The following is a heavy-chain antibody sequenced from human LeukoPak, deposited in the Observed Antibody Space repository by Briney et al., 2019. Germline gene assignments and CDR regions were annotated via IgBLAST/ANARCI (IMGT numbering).Heavy chain of an antibody. D-gene: IGHD3-22*01. CDR2: IYYSGST. CDR3: ERDRLYYFDY. Sequence: PSETLSLTCTLSGGSISNYYWSWIRQPPGKGLEWLGYIYYSGSTNYNPSLKSRVTISVDTSKNQFSLKLSSVTAADTAVYYCERDRLYYFDYWGQGTLVTVSS. CDR1: GGSISNYY. J-gene: IGHJ4*02. V-gene: IGHV4-59*01.